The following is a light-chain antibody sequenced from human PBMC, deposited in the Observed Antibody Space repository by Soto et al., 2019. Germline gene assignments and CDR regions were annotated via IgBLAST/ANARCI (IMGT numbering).Light chain of an antibody. Sequence: EIVLTQSPATLSLSPGERATLSCRASQGVRGYLAWYQQKPGQAPRLLIFGVSNRAAGIPARFSGSGSGTDFTLTISRLKPEDFAVYYCQQRSSWPRTFGLGTKVDIK. J-gene: IGKJ1*01. V-gene: IGKV3-11*01. CDR1: QGVRGY. CDR3: QQRSSWPRT. CDR2: GVS.